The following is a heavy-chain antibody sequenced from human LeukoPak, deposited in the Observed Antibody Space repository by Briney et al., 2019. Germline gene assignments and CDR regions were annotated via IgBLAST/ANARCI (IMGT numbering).Heavy chain of an antibody. D-gene: IGHD2-2*01. CDR3: ARSTLGYCSSTSCYSEAFDI. CDR1: GYSFTTYW. CDR2: IYPGDSDT. Sequence: GESLKISCKGSGYSFTTYWIGWVRQMPGKGLEWMGIIYPGDSDTRYSPSFQGQVTISADKSISTAYLQWSSLKASDTAMYYCARSTLGYCSSTSCYSEAFDIWGQGTMVTVSS. J-gene: IGHJ3*02. V-gene: IGHV5-51*01.